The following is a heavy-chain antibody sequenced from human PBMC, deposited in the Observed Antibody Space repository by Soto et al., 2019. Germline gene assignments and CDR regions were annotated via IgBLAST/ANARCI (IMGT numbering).Heavy chain of an antibody. CDR1: GASITSTTYF. CDR3: AKNLPRTGRFDY. Sequence: SETLSLTCSLSGASITSTTYFWAWIRKTPGKGLEWVDSIYYSGKTHYNPSLKSRATISVDRSRNQFSLEVKSVTAADTAVYYCAKNLPRTGRFDYWGQGTVVTVSS. V-gene: IGHV4-39*01. CDR2: IYYSGKT. J-gene: IGHJ4*02.